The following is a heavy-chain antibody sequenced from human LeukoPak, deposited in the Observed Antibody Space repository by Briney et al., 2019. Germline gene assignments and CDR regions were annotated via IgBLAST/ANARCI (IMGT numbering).Heavy chain of an antibody. V-gene: IGHV3-30*04. CDR3: VRATYGDYDYYGMDV. J-gene: IGHJ6*02. Sequence: PGTSLRLSCIASGFTFSSYAIYWVRQAPGKGLDWVAAISYDGSKKYHADSVKGRFTISRDNSKNTLYLQMNSLRTDDTAVYYCVRATYGDYDYYGMDVWGQGTTVTVSS. CDR2: ISYDGSKK. CDR1: GFTFSSYA. D-gene: IGHD4-17*01.